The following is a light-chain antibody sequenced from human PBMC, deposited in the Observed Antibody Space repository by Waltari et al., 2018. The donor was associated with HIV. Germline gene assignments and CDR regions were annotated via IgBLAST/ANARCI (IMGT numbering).Light chain of an antibody. J-gene: IGLJ2*01. CDR1: RSDVGGYTY. Sequence: QSALTQPASVSGSPGQSITITCTGTRSDVGGYTYVSWYQKHPGKDPKLMIDEVSNRPSGVSNRFSGSKSGNTASLTIAGLQAEDEADYYGSSYTSSSTPVVVGGGTKLTVL. CDR3: SSYTSSSTPVV. CDR2: EVS. V-gene: IGLV2-14*01.